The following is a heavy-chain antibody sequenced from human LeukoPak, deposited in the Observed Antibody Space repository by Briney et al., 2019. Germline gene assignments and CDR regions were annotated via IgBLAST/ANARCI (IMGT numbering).Heavy chain of an antibody. J-gene: IGHJ4*02. Sequence: PGGSLRLSCAASGFTFSTYAMSWVRQIPGKGLEWVSAISGSGDGTYYADSVKGGFTISRDTPRNPLYLQMNTLRAEDTAVYFCAKSPVSSCRGSFCYPFDYWGQGNLVTVSS. CDR3: AKSPVSSCRGSFCYPFDY. V-gene: IGHV3-23*01. CDR1: GFTFSTYA. D-gene: IGHD2-15*01. CDR2: ISGSGDGT.